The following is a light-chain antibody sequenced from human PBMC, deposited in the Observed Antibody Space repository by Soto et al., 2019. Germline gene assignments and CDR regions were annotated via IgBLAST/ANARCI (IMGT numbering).Light chain of an antibody. CDR1: SSDVGGYNY. CDR2: EAS. V-gene: IGLV2-14*01. J-gene: IGLJ2*01. CDR3: SSYASSSTLI. Sequence: QSVLTQPASVSGSLGQSITISCTGTSSDVGGYNYVSWYQQHPGKAPKLMIYEASFRPSGVSNRFSGSKSGNTASLTISGLQAEDEADYYCSSYASSSTLIFGGATKLTVL.